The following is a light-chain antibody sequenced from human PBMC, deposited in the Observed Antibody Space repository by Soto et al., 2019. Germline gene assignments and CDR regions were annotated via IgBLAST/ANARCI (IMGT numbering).Light chain of an antibody. CDR1: QSVRSSY. CDR3: QQYGSSPYT. CDR2: GAS. J-gene: IGKJ2*01. Sequence: ENVLTQSPGTLSLSPGERATLSCRASQSVRSSYLAWYQQRPGHAPRLLIYGASTRATDIPDRFSGSGSGTDFTLTISSLEPEDCAMFYCQQYGSSPYTFGQGTKLEI. V-gene: IGKV3-20*01.